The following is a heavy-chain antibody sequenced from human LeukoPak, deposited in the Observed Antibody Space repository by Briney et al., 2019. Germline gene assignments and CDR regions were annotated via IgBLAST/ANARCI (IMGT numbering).Heavy chain of an antibody. CDR2: IWYDGSNK. CDR1: GFTFSSYG. CDR3: ARRAGGGRTGYYYMDV. V-gene: IGHV3-33*01. D-gene: IGHD2-15*01. Sequence: GGSLRLSCAASGFTFSSYGMHWVRQAPGKGLEWVAVIWYDGSNKYYADSVKGRFTISRDNSKNTLYLQMNSLRAEDTAVYYCARRAGGGRTGYYYMDVWGKGTTVTVSS. J-gene: IGHJ6*03.